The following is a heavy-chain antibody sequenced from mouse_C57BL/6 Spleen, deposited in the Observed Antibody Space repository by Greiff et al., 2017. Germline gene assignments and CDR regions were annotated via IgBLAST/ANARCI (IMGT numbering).Heavy chain of an antibody. CDR2: IHPNSGST. Sequence: QVQLKQPGAELVKPGASVKLSCKASGYTFTSYWMHWVKQRPGQGLEWIGMIHPNSGSTNYNEKFKSKATLTVDKSSSTAYMQLSSLTSEDSAVYYCARHYDYDDGWDYWGQGTTLTVSS. J-gene: IGHJ2*01. CDR1: GYTFTSYW. D-gene: IGHD2-4*01. V-gene: IGHV1-64*01. CDR3: ARHYDYDDGWDY.